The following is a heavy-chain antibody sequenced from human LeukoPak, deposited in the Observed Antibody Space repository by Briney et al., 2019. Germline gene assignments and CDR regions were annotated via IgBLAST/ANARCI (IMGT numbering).Heavy chain of an antibody. CDR1: GYSFTNYW. D-gene: IGHD5-18*01. V-gene: IGHV5-51*01. Sequence: GESLKISCKGPGYSFTNYWIAWVRQMPGKGLEWMGIIYPGDSDTRYSPSFQGQVTISADKSISTAYLQWNSLKASDTATYYCARRHKRGAYSYGVDYWGQGTLVTVSS. CDR3: ARRHKRGAYSYGVDY. J-gene: IGHJ4*02. CDR2: IYPGDSDT.